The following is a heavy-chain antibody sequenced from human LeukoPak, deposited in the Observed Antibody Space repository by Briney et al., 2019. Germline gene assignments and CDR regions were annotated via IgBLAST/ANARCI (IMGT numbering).Heavy chain of an antibody. D-gene: IGHD5-18*01. CDR3: ARENTAMVYFDY. Sequence: SVKVSCKASGGTFSSYAISWVRQAPGQGLEWMGRIIPILGIANYVQKFQGRVTITADKSTSAAYMELSSLRSEDTAVYYCARENTAMVYFDYWGQGTLVTVSS. J-gene: IGHJ4*02. CDR2: IIPILGIA. V-gene: IGHV1-69*04. CDR1: GGTFSSYA.